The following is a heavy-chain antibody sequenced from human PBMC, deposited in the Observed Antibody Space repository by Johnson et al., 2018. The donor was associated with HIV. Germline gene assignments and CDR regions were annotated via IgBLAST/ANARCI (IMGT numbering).Heavy chain of an antibody. CDR2: ISYDGSNK. Sequence: QVQLVESGGGVVQPGRSLRLSCAASGFTFSSYAMHWVRQAPGQGLEWLAVISYDGSNKYYADSVKGRFTISRDNSKNMLYLQMNSLRSEDTAVYYCANSGQLVAATSAFDIWGQGTVVTVSS. CDR1: GFTFSSYA. CDR3: ANSGQLVAATSAFDI. D-gene: IGHD2-15*01. V-gene: IGHV3-30*04. J-gene: IGHJ3*02.